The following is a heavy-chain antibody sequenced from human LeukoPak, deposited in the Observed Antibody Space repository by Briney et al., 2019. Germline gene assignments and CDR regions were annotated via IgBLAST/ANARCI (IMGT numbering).Heavy chain of an antibody. J-gene: IGHJ4*02. CDR3: AKSTSFTMVRGATDY. CDR2: ISGSGGST. Sequence: GGSLGLSCAASGFTFSTYALSWVRQAPGKGLEWVSGISGSGGSTYYADSVKGRFTISRDNSKNTLYLQMNSLRAEDTAVYYCAKSTSFTMVRGATDYWGQGTLVTVSS. V-gene: IGHV3-23*01. D-gene: IGHD3-10*01. CDR1: GFTFSTYA.